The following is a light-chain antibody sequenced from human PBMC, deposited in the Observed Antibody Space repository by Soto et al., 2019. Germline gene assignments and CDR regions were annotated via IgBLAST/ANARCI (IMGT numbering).Light chain of an antibody. CDR3: QQYNSYWT. Sequence: DIQMTPSPSTLSASVGDRATLTCRASQSTSSWLAWYQQTPGKAPKLLIYDASTLESGAPSTFSGRGSGTEFTLTISRLQPDDFATYYCQQYNSYWTFGQGTKSDI. CDR2: DAS. CDR1: QSTSSW. V-gene: IGKV1-5*01. J-gene: IGKJ1*01.